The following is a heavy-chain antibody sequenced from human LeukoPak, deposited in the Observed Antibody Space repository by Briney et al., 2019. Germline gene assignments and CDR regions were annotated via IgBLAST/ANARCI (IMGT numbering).Heavy chain of an antibody. Sequence: PSETLSLTCTVSGSSISSYYWSWIRQPAGKGLEWIGRIYTSGSTNYNPSLKSRVTMSVDTSKNQFSLKLSSVTAADTAVYYCARDSVWFGESHDAFNIWGQGTMVTVSS. CDR3: ARDSVWFGESHDAFNI. CDR2: IYTSGST. D-gene: IGHD3-10*01. J-gene: IGHJ3*02. V-gene: IGHV4-4*07. CDR1: GSSISSYY.